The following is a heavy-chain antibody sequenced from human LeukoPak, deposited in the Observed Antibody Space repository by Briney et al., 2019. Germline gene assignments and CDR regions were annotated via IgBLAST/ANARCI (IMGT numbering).Heavy chain of an antibody. D-gene: IGHD3-16*02. V-gene: IGHV4-30-4*08. CDR2: IYYSGST. CDR1: GGSISSGDYY. J-gene: IGHJ4*02. CDR3: ARTPTVWGSYRYTSDY. Sequence: SQTLSLTCTVSGGSISSGDYYWSWIRQPPGKGLEWIGYIYYSGSTYYNPSLKSRVTISVDTSKNQFSLKLSSVTAADTAVYYCARTPTVWGSYRYTSDYWGQRTLVTVSS.